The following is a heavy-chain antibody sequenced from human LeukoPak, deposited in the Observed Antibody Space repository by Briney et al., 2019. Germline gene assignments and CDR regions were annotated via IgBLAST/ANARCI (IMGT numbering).Heavy chain of an antibody. J-gene: IGHJ4*02. CDR1: GGSVSSGSYY. CDR2: IYYSGST. CDR3: ARAAREMATTPDFDY. V-gene: IGHV4-61*01. D-gene: IGHD5-24*01. Sequence: SETLSLTCTVSGGSVSSGSYYWSWIRQPPGQGLEWIGYIYYSGSTNYNPSLKSRVTISVDTSKNQFSLKLSSVTAADTAVYYCARAAREMATTPDFDYWGQGTLVTVSS.